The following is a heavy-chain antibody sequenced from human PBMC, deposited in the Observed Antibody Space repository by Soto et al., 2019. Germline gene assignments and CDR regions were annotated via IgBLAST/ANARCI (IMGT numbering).Heavy chain of an antibody. J-gene: IGHJ4*02. CDR3: ARRPLYCFGN. V-gene: IGHV3-21*01. Sequence: RSMRVSCGASWFTCIGYSMNCVRQAPGKGLEWVSAISSSSSYIYYADSVKGRFTISRDNAKNSLYLQMNSLRAEDTAVYYRARRPLYCFGNWGQGTLVTVSS. CDR2: ISSSSSYI. CDR1: WFTCIGYS.